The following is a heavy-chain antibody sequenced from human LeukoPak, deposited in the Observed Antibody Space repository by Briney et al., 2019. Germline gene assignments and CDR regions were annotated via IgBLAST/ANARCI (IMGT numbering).Heavy chain of an antibody. CDR2: IFYSGST. D-gene: IGHD3-22*01. V-gene: IGHV4-39*07. J-gene: IGHJ4*02. Sequence: SSETLSLTCTVSGGSISTSNYYWGWIRQPPGKGLEWIGNIFYSGSTYYSPSLKSRVTISVDTSKNQFSLKLSSVTAADTAVYYCTRADYYDSSGYGYWGQGTLVTVSS. CDR1: GGSISTSNYY. CDR3: TRADYYDSSGYGY.